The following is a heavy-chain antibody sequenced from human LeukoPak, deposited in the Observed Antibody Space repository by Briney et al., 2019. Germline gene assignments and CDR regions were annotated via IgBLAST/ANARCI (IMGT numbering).Heavy chain of an antibody. CDR2: ISSRSSTI. Sequence: GGSLRLSCAASGFTFSSYSMSWVRQAPGKGLEWVSYISSRSSTIYYADSVKGRFTISRDNAKNSLYLQMNSLRAEDTAVYYCARDALGYCSSTSCYAGNWFDPWGQGTLVTVSS. D-gene: IGHD2-2*01. J-gene: IGHJ5*02. CDR3: ARDALGYCSSTSCYAGNWFDP. V-gene: IGHV3-48*01. CDR1: GFTFSSYS.